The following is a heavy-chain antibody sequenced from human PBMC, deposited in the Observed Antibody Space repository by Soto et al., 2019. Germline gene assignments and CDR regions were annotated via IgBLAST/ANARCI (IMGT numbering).Heavy chain of an antibody. CDR1: GGSISSYY. CDR3: ARLVPSQYCSSTSCKLGPYWFDP. J-gene: IGHJ5*02. Sequence: PSETLSVTCTVSGGSISSYYWSWIRQPPGKGLEWIGYIYYSGSTNYNPSLKSRVTISVDTSKNQFSLKLSSVTAADTAVYYCARLVPSQYCSSTSCKLGPYWFDPWGQGTLVTVSS. CDR2: IYYSGST. V-gene: IGHV4-59*08. D-gene: IGHD2-2*01.